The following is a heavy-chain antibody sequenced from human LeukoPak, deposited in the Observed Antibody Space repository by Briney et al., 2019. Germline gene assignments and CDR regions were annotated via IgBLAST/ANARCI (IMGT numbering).Heavy chain of an antibody. J-gene: IGHJ4*02. D-gene: IGHD5-18*01. V-gene: IGHV4-34*01. CDR2: INHSGST. Sequence: SETLSLTCAVYGVSLSGYYWSWIRQPPGKGLEWIGEINHSGSTNYNPSLKSRVTISVDTSKNQFSLQLSSVTAADTAVYYCASGGDTAMVKRYFDYWGQGTLVTVSS. CDR3: ASGGDTAMVKRYFDY. CDR1: GVSLSGYY.